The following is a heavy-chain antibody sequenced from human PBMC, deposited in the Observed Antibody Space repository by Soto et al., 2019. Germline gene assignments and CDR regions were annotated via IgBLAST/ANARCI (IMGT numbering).Heavy chain of an antibody. CDR2: ISWNSGSI. D-gene: IGHD4-17*01. CDR3: AKDIGDYGDYVSQRHFDY. CDR1: GFTFDDYA. J-gene: IGHJ4*02. V-gene: IGHV3-9*01. Sequence: GGSLRLSCAASGFTFDDYAMHWVRQAPGKGLEWVSGISWNSGSIGYADSVKGRFTISRDNAKNSLYLQMNSLRAEDTALYYCAKDIGDYGDYVSQRHFDYWGQGTRVTVSS.